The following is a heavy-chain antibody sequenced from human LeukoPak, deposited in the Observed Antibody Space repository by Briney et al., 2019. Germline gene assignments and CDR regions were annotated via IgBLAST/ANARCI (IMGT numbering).Heavy chain of an antibody. D-gene: IGHD5-12*01. CDR1: GYTFTGYY. CDR2: INPNSGGT. J-gene: IGHJ6*02. V-gene: IGHV1-2*02. Sequence: ASVKVSCKASGYTFTGYYMHWVRQAPGQGLEWMGWINPNSGGTNYAQKFQGRVTMTRDTSISTAYMELSRLRSDDTAVYYCARGMAGSGYGRLGGMDVWGQGTTVTVSS. CDR3: ARGMAGSGYGRLGGMDV.